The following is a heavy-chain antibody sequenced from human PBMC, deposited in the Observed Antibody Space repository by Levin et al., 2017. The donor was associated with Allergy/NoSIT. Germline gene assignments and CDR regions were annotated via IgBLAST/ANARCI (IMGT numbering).Heavy chain of an antibody. V-gene: IGHV1-46*01. Sequence: GGSLRLSCKASGYGFTDYYIHWVRQAPGHGLEWMAMPNPNDGSTIYPPKFRGRVTMTRYTSTGTVYMELSRLTSEDTAIYYCARGLQLWPLDYWGQGTLVAVSS. CDR3: ARGLQLWPLDY. CDR1: GYGFTDYY. D-gene: IGHD5-18*01. CDR2: PNPNDGST. J-gene: IGHJ4*02.